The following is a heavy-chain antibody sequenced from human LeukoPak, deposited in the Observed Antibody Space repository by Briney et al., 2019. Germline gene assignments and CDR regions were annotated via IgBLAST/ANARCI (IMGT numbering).Heavy chain of an antibody. Sequence: SQSLSLTCAVSGDSISSGGYSWRWIRQPPGKGLEWIGYIYHSGSTYYNPSLKSRVTISVDRSKNQFSLKLSSVTAADTAVYYCAATVTGDWGQGTLVTVSS. J-gene: IGHJ4*02. V-gene: IGHV4-30-2*01. D-gene: IGHD4-17*01. CDR1: GDSISSGGYS. CDR2: IYHSGST. CDR3: AATVTGD.